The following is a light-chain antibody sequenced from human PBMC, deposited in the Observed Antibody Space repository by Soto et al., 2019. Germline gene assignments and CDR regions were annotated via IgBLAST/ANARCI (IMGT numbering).Light chain of an antibody. CDR1: SSDVGGYNY. Sequence: QSVLTQPASVSGSPGQSIPISCTGTSSDVGGYNYVSWYQQHPGKAPKLMIYDVSNRPSGVSNRFSGSKSGNTASRTISGLQAEDEADYYCSSYTSSSTLGVVFGGGTKLTVL. J-gene: IGLJ2*01. CDR3: SSYTSSSTLGVV. V-gene: IGLV2-14*01. CDR2: DVS.